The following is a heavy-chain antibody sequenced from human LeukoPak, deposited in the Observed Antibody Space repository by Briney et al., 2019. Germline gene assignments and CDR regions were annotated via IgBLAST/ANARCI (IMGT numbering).Heavy chain of an antibody. V-gene: IGHV1-2*02. CDR3: AGVNYYGSGSYYPETTYYYYMDV. CDR1: GYSFTNYW. J-gene: IGHJ6*03. Sequence: GESLKISCKGSGYSFTNYWIGWVRQAPGQGLEWMGWINPNSGGTNYAQKFQGRVTMTRDTSISTAYMELSRLRSDDTAVYYCAGVNYYGSGSYYPETTYYYYMDVWGKGTTVTISS. CDR2: INPNSGGT. D-gene: IGHD3-10*01.